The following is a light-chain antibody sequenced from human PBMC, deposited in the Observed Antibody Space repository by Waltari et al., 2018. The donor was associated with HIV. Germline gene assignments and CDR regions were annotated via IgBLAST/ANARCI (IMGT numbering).Light chain of an antibody. Sequence: GSPGQSITISCTGTSRDVGGYNYVSWYQHHPGKAPKLMIYDVSNRPSGVSNRFSGSKSGNTASLTISGLQAEDEADYYCNSYTTSSTLHVVFGGGTKLTVL. CDR1: SRDVGGYNY. CDR2: DVS. J-gene: IGLJ2*01. CDR3: NSYTTSSTLHVV. V-gene: IGLV2-14*03.